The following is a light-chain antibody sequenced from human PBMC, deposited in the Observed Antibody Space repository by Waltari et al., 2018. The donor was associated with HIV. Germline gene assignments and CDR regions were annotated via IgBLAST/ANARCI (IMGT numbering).Light chain of an antibody. V-gene: IGKV1-39*01. CDR2: AAS. CDR3: QQSYSTPLT. CDR1: QSISSY. Sequence: DIHMTNSPSSLSATVGDGVAITCRAIQSISSYLNWYQQKPGKAPKLLIYAASSLQSGVPSRFSGSGSGTDFTLTISSLQPEDFATYYCQQSYSTPLTFGGGTKVEIK. J-gene: IGKJ4*01.